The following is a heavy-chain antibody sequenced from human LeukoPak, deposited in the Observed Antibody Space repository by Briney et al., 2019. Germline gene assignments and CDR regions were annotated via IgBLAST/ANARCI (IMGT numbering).Heavy chain of an antibody. D-gene: IGHD5-18*01. CDR2: TSANNGDT. CDR3: ARGGYSYGFEASRIDY. J-gene: IGHJ4*02. V-gene: IGHV1-18*01. CDR1: GGTLSRVA. Sequence: GASVKVSCKASGGTLSRVAISWVRQAPGQGLEWMGWTSANNGDTNFAQKFQVRVTMTTDTSTNTAYMELRSLRSDDTAVYYCARGGYSYGFEASRIDYWGQGTLVTVCS.